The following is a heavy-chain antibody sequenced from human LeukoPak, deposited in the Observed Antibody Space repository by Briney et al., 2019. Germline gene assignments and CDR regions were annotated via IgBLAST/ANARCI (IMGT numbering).Heavy chain of an antibody. Sequence: GGSLRLSCAASGFTFSTYTINWVRQAPGKGLEWVSSISGSSSYIYYADSVKGRFTISRDNAKNSLYLQMNSLRAEDTALYYCARAGDPQAEYFRHWGQGTLVTVSS. V-gene: IGHV3-21*01. CDR2: ISGSSSYI. J-gene: IGHJ1*01. CDR3: ARAGDPQAEYFRH. CDR1: GFTFSTYT. D-gene: IGHD2-21*02.